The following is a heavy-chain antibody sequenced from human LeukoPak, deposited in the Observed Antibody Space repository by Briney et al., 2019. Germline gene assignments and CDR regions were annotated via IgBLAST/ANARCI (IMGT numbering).Heavy chain of an antibody. J-gene: IGHJ2*01. CDR3: ARSCSSTSCYPGYFDL. V-gene: IGHV4-39*01. D-gene: IGHD2-2*01. Sequence: PSETLSLTCTVSGGSISSSSYSWGWIRQPPGKGLEWIGSIYYSGSTYYNPSLKSRVTISVDTSKNQFSLKLSSVTAADTAVYYCARSCSSTSCYPGYFDLWGRGTLVTVSS. CDR1: GGSISSSSYS. CDR2: IYYSGST.